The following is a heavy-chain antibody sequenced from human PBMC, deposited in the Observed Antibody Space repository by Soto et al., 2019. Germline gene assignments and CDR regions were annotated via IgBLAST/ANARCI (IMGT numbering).Heavy chain of an antibody. CDR2: IIPILSIA. V-gene: IGHV1-69*08. CDR3: ARDRGDGYNLS. D-gene: IGHD5-12*01. Sequence: QVQLVQSGAEVRKPGSSVKVSCKASGGTFSSYTISWVRQAPGQGLEWMGRIIPILSIANYAQKFQGRVTXTXXKSTSTAYMELSSLRSEDTAVYYCARDRGDGYNLSWGQGTLVTVSS. J-gene: IGHJ4*02. CDR1: GGTFSSYT.